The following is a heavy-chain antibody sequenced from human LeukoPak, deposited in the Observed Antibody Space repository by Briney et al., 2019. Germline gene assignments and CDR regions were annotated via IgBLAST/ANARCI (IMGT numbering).Heavy chain of an antibody. J-gene: IGHJ4*02. D-gene: IGHD3-16*01. Sequence: GRSLRLSCAASGFTFSSYGMHWVRQAPGKGLEWVAVISYDGSNKYYADSVKGRFTISRDNSKNTLYLQMNSLRAEDTAVYYCAKDRGEGYWGQGTLVTVSS. CDR3: AKDRGEGY. CDR1: GFTFSSYG. V-gene: IGHV3-30*12. CDR2: ISYDGSNK.